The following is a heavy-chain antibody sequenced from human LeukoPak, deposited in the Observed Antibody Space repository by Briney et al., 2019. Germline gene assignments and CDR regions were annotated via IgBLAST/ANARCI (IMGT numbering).Heavy chain of an antibody. D-gene: IGHD1-26*01. CDR2: INTNTGNP. CDR3: ARDLGRWDQNY. CDR1: GYTFTRYA. Sequence: ASVKVSCKASGYTFTRYAMNWVRQAPGQGLEWTGSINTNTGNPPYAQGFTGRFVFSMDTSDSTAYLQISGLKAEDTAVYYCARDLGRWDQNYWGQGTLVTVSS. J-gene: IGHJ4*02. V-gene: IGHV7-4-1*02.